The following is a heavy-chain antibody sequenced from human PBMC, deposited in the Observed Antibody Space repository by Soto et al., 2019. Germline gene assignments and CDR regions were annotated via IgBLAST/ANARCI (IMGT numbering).Heavy chain of an antibody. CDR3: SSGSYYSSY. CDR1: GFRFSGSA. V-gene: IGHV3-73*01. CDR2: IRSKSNKYAT. J-gene: IGHJ4*02. D-gene: IGHD1-26*01. Sequence: QPGGSLRLSCTASGFRFSGSAMHWVRQASGKGLEWVGRIRSKSNKYATLYAASVKGRFTISRDDSQNTAYLQMESLKSEDTAVYYCSSGSYYSSYWGQGTLFTVSS.